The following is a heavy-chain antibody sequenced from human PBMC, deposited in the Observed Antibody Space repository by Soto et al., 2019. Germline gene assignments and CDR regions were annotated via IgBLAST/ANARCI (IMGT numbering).Heavy chain of an antibody. Sequence: SVTLSLTCTVSGGSISSNYWTWIRQPPGKGLEWIGYVYNSGSTNYNPSLKSRVTISEDTSKSQFSLKVNSMTAADTAVYYCARYRREAVAGYTLDNWGQGILVTAPQ. CDR2: VYNSGST. CDR1: GGSISSNY. D-gene: IGHD6-13*01. V-gene: IGHV4-59*01. CDR3: ARYRREAVAGYTLDN. J-gene: IGHJ4*02.